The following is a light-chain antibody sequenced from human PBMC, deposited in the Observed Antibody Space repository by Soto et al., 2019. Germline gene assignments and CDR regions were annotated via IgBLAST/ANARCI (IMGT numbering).Light chain of an antibody. CDR2: AVS. Sequence: QSALTQPASVSGSPGQSITISCTGITTYIGANNDVSWYQQHPAKVPKLILFAVSSRSSGVSDRFSGSKSGNMASLTISGLQADDEADYYCSSYTTSHVVFGGGTKVTVL. J-gene: IGLJ2*01. V-gene: IGLV2-14*01. CDR1: TTYIGANND. CDR3: SSYTTSHVV.